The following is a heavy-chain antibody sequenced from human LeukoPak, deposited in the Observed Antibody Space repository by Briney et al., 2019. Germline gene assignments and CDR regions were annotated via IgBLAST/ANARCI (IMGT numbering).Heavy chain of an antibody. Sequence: PSETLSLTCAVYGGSFSGYYWGWIRQPPGKGLEWIGSIYHSGSTYYNPSLKSRVTISVDTSKNQFSLKLSSVTAADTAVYYCARGGGPSNWFDPWGQGTLVTVSS. CDR3: ARGGGPSNWFDP. D-gene: IGHD4-23*01. J-gene: IGHJ5*02. CDR1: GGSFSGYY. CDR2: IYHSGST. V-gene: IGHV4-38-2*01.